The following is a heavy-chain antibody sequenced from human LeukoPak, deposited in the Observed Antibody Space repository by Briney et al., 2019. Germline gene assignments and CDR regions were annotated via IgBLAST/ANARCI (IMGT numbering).Heavy chain of an antibody. Sequence: SETLSLTCTVSGGSISSYYWNWIRQPPGKGLEWIGYIYYSGSTNYNPSLKSRVTISVDTSKNHFSLKLSSVTAADTAVYYCARGADSSGYYSIFYFDYWGQGTLVTVSS. V-gene: IGHV4-59*01. D-gene: IGHD3-22*01. J-gene: IGHJ4*02. CDR2: IYYSGST. CDR1: GGSISSYY. CDR3: ARGADSSGYYSIFYFDY.